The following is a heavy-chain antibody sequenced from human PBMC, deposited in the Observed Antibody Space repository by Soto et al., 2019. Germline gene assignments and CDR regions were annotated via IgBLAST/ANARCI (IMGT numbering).Heavy chain of an antibody. CDR3: ARGRRLYYYDRGYYYYYGMDV. CDR2: IYYSGST. J-gene: IGHJ6*02. V-gene: IGHV4-39*01. Sequence: SETLSLTCTVSGGSISSSSYYWGWIRQPPGKGLEWIGSIYYSGSTYYNPSLKSRVTISVDTSKNQFSLKLSSVTAADTAVYYCARGRRLYYYDRGYYYYYGMDVWGQGTTVTVSS. D-gene: IGHD3-22*01. CDR1: GGSISSSSYY.